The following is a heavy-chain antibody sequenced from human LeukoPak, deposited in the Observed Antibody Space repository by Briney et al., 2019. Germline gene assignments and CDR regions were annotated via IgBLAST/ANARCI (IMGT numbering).Heavy chain of an antibody. V-gene: IGHV3-43*02. J-gene: IGHJ4*02. CDR3: AKDSSVYCGGDCYSSDRFDY. D-gene: IGHD2-21*02. Sequence: GGSLRLSCAASGLTFEDYAMHWVRQAPGKGLEWVSLISGDGGSTYYADSVKGRFTISRDNSKNSLYLQMNSLRTEDTALYYCAKDSSVYCGGDCYSSDRFDYWGQGTLVTVSS. CDR1: GLTFEDYA. CDR2: ISGDGGST.